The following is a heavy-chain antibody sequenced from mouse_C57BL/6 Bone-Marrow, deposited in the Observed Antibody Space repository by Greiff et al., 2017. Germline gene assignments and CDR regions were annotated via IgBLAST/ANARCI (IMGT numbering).Heavy chain of an antibody. CDR1: GYTFTSYW. CDR2: IYPGNSDT. V-gene: IGHV1-5*01. Sequence: EVQLQQSGTVLARPGASVKMSCKTSGYTFTSYWMHWVKQRPGQGLEWIGAIYPGNSDTGYNQKFKGKAKLTAATSASTAHMELSSLTNEDSEVFYCTKSWLDYGGRGTGPTVSA. D-gene: IGHD2-2*01. CDR3: TKSWLDY. J-gene: IGHJ2*03.